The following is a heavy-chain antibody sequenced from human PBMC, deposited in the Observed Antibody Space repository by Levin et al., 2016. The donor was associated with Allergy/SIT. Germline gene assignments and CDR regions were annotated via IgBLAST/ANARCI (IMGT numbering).Heavy chain of an antibody. V-gene: IGHV3-53*01. J-gene: IGHJ6*02. Sequence: VRQAPGKGLERVSVIYSDGSTYYADSVKGRFTISRDNSKNTLYLQMNSLRAEDTAMYYCASIAARFYYGMDVWGQGTTVTVSS. D-gene: IGHD6-6*01. CDR3: ASIAARFYYGMDV. CDR2: IYSDGST.